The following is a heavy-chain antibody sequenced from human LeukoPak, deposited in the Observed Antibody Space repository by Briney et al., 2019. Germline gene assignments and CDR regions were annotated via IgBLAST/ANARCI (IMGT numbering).Heavy chain of an antibody. CDR2: IKEDGSEK. J-gene: IGHJ6*03. D-gene: IGHD6-25*01. Sequence: GGSLRLSCAASEFIFTDYWMYWVRQAPGRGLAWVANIKEDGSEKNYVDSVKGRFTISRDNAKNSLYLQMNSLRADDTAVYYCARFAAGGSYYYYMDVWGKGTTVTVSS. CDR1: EFIFTDYW. CDR3: ARFAAGGSYYYYMDV. V-gene: IGHV3-7*01.